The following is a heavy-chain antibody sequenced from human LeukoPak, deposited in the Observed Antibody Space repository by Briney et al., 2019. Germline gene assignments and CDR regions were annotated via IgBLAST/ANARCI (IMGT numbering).Heavy chain of an antibody. J-gene: IGHJ4*02. CDR3: ARGYSSGFGN. D-gene: IGHD6-19*01. CDR1: GYSFTSHY. Sequence: ASVKVSCKASGYSFTSHYIHWVRQAPGQGLEWMGIINPSRSSTSYAQMFQGRVTVTRYTSTSTVYMYLSNRGFDETSVYYCARGYSSGFGNWGEGGLVTVS. V-gene: IGHV1-46*01. CDR2: INPSRSST.